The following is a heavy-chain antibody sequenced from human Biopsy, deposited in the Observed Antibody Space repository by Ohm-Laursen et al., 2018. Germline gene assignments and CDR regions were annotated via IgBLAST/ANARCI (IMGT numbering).Heavy chain of an antibody. CDR2: IFYRGST. J-gene: IGHJ5*02. D-gene: IGHD3-22*01. Sequence: TLSLTCTVSGGPISNNNYYWGWIRQPPGKGLEWIGSIFYRGSTHYKPPLKSRVNISVDTSKNQFSLKLNSVTAADTAVYYCARDYDTSGYYYVSWGQGTLVTVSS. CDR1: GGPISNNNYY. CDR3: ARDYDTSGYYYVS. V-gene: IGHV4-39*01.